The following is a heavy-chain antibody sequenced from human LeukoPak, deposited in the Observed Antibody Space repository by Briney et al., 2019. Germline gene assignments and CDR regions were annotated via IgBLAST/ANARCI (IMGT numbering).Heavy chain of an antibody. CDR2: ISGSGGST. CDR3: AKSCDSSGYYQRFDY. J-gene: IGHJ4*02. D-gene: IGHD3-22*01. V-gene: IGHV3-23*01. Sequence: GGSLRLSCAASGFTFSSYAMSWVRQAPGKGLEWVSAISGSGGSTYYADSVKGRFTISRDNSKNTLYLQMNSLRAEDTAVYYCAKSCDSSGYYQRFDYWGQGTLVTVSS. CDR1: GFTFSSYA.